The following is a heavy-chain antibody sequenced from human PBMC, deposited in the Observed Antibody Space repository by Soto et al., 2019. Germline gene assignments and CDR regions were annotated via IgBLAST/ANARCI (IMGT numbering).Heavy chain of an antibody. D-gene: IGHD2-8*01. J-gene: IGHJ4*02. CDR1: GFTFSSYA. V-gene: IGHV3-23*01. CDR3: AKDADGDCTNGVCPEFDY. CDR2: ISGSGGST. Sequence: GGSLRLSCAASGFTFSSYAMSWVRQAPGKGLEWVSAISGSGGSTYYADSVKGRFTISRDNSKNTLYMQMNTLRAEDTAVFYCAKDADGDCTNGVCPEFDYWGQGTLVTVSS.